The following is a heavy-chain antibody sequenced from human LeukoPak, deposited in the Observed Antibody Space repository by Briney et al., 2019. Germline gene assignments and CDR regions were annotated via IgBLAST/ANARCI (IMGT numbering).Heavy chain of an antibody. CDR1: GYRFTSYW. D-gene: IGHD2-15*01. CDR3: VSQQSGENYYNYYMDV. CDR2: IYPGDSDT. V-gene: IGHV5-51*01. J-gene: IGHJ6*03. Sequence: GESLKISCKGSGYRFTSYWIGWVGPMPGKGLEWMGIIYPGDSDTRYSPSFQGQVTMSVDKSISTAYLQWRTLKASDTAMYYCVSQQSGENYYNYYMDVWGKGTTVTVSS.